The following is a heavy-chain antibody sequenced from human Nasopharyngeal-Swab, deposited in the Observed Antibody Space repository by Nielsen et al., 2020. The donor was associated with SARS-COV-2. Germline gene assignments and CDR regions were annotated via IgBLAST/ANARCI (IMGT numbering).Heavy chain of an antibody. CDR1: GFTFSSYA. J-gene: IGHJ4*02. D-gene: IGHD3-3*01. CDR3: ARAHYRFLEWLPY. Sequence: GESLKISCAASGFTFSSYAMSWVRQASGKGLEWVSVIYSGGSSTYSADSVKGRFTISRDNSKNTLYLQMNSLRAEDTAVYYCARAHYRFLEWLPYWGQGTLVTVSS. CDR2: IYSGGSST. V-gene: IGHV3-23*03.